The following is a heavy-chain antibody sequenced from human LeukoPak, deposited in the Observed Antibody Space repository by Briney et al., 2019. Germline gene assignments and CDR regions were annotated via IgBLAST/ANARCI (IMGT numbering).Heavy chain of an antibody. CDR2: IIPIFGTA. Sequence: SVKVSCKASGGTFSSYAISWVRQAPGQGLEWMGGIIPIFGTANYAQKFQGRVTITAGESTSTAYMELSSLRSEDTAVYYCAAIRNGYNWNSFDYWGQGTLVTVSS. J-gene: IGHJ4*02. CDR3: AAIRNGYNWNSFDY. D-gene: IGHD1-7*01. CDR1: GGTFSSYA. V-gene: IGHV1-69*01.